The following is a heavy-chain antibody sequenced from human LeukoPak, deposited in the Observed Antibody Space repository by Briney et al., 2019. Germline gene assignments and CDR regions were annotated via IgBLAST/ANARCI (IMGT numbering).Heavy chain of an antibody. V-gene: IGHV4-4*08. CDR2: IYTSGST. D-gene: IGHD1-14*01. Sequence: ASETLSLTCTVCSGSISTNYSSWIRQPPGKGLEWIGYIYTSGSTNYNPSLKSRVTMSVDTSKNQFSLKLSSVTAADTAVYYCASSGTPYYNYYYMDIWGKGTTVTVSS. J-gene: IGHJ6*03. CDR1: SGSISTNY. CDR3: ASSGTPYYNYYYMDI.